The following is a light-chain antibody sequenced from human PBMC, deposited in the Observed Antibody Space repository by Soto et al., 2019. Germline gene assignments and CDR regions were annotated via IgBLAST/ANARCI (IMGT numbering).Light chain of an antibody. Sequence: DIQMTQSPSTLSASLGDRVTITCLSSQTISIWLAWYQQKPGKAPKLLIYDASKLESGVASRFSGSGSGTEFTLTISSLQPDDFATYYCQQYNSYSPTFGQGTKVDIK. CDR1: QTISIW. V-gene: IGKV1-5*01. CDR3: QQYNSYSPT. CDR2: DAS. J-gene: IGKJ1*01.